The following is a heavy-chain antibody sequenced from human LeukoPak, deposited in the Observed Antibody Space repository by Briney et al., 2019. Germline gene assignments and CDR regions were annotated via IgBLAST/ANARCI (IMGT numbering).Heavy chain of an antibody. V-gene: IGHV4-34*01. D-gene: IGHD2-2*01. CDR2: INHSGST. CDR3: ARYSSGPAAPPPNLHYYYYYMDV. CDR1: GGSFGGYY. J-gene: IGHJ6*03. Sequence: PSETLSLTCAVYGGSFGGYYWSWIRQPPGKGLEWIGEINHSGSTNYNPSLKSRVTISVDTSKNQFSLKLSSVTAADTAVYYCARYSSGPAAPPPNLHYYYYYMDVWGKGTTVTVSS.